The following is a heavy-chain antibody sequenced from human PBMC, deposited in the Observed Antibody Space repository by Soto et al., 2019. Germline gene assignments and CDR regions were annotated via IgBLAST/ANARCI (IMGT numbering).Heavy chain of an antibody. CDR2: TYYRSKWYN. V-gene: IGHV6-1*01. D-gene: IGHD5-12*01. J-gene: IGHJ4*02. CDR3: ARGGGYSGYDYLAGDFDY. Sequence: QTLSLTCAISGDSVPSNSAAWNWIRQSPSRGLEWLGRTYYRSKWYNDYAVSVKSRITINPDTSKNQFSLQLNSVTPEDTAVYYCARGGGYSGYDYLAGDFDYWGQGTQVTVSS. CDR1: GDSVPSNSAA.